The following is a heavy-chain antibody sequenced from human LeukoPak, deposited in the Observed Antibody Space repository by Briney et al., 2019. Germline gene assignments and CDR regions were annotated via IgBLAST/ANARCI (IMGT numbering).Heavy chain of an antibody. CDR1: GVILSPYW. V-gene: IGHV3-7*01. J-gene: IGHJ2*01. Sequence: GGSLRLSCGTSGVILSPYWMSWVRQAPGKGLEWVANIKQDGSEKNYVDSVKGRFTISRDNANNLVFLQMNNLRVEDTALYFCTRIFHSASRFFDLWGRGTLVTVSS. CDR3: TRIFHSASRFFDL. CDR2: IKQDGSEK. D-gene: IGHD4/OR15-4a*01.